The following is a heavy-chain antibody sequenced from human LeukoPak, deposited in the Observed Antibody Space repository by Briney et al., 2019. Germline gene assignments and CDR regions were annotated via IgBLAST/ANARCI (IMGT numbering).Heavy chain of an antibody. CDR1: GGSISSYY. CDR2: IYYSGST. V-gene: IGHV4-59*01. D-gene: IGHD7-27*01. J-gene: IGHJ6*02. CDR3: ARDFWGSRSYYYGMDV. Sequence: SETLSLTCTVSGGSISSYYWSWIRQPPGKGLEWIGYIYYSGSTNYNPSLKGRVTISVDTSKNQFSLKLSSVTAADTAVYYCARDFWGSRSYYYGMDVWGQGTTVTVSS.